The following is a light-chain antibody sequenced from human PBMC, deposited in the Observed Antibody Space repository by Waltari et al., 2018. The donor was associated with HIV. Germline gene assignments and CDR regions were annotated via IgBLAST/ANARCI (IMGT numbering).Light chain of an antibody. CDR2: KAS. J-gene: IGKJ2*01. Sequence: IQMTQSPSILSASVGDRVTITCRASQNVESWLAWYQQRPGRAPKLLVYKASTVEYGGPARFTGSGSGTNFTLTINSLQPDDFATYYCQQYNSDFYTFGLGTRLDLK. CDR1: QNVESW. V-gene: IGKV1-5*03. CDR3: QQYNSDFYT.